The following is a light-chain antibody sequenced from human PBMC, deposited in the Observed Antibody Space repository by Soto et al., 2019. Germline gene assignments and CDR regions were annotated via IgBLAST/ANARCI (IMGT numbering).Light chain of an antibody. CDR3: QQYYSTPPS. J-gene: IGKJ4*01. Sequence: DIVMTQSPDSLAVSLGERATINFNAIHSVLYSSNNKNYLAWYQQKPGQPPKLLIYWASTRESGVPDRFSGSGSGTDFTLTISSLQAEDVAVYYCQQYYSTPPSFGGGTKVDNK. CDR1: HSVLYSSNNKNY. V-gene: IGKV4-1*01. CDR2: WAS.